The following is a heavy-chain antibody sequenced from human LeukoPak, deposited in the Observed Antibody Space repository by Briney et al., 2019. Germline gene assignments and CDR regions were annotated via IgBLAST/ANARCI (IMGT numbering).Heavy chain of an antibody. D-gene: IGHD3-16*02. CDR3: ARQILKGYDYVWGSYPPYYFDY. J-gene: IGHJ4*02. CDR2: INNSGST. CDR1: GGSFSGYY. Sequence: SETLSLTCAVYGGSFSGYYWSWIRQPPGKGLEWIGEINNSGSTNYNPSLKSRVTISVDTSKNQFSLKLSSVTAADTAVYYCARQILKGYDYVWGSYPPYYFDYWGQGTLVTVSS. V-gene: IGHV4-34*01.